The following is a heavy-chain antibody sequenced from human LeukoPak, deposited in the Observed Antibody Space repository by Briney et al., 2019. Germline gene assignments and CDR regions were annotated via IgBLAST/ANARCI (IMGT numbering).Heavy chain of an antibody. CDR2: ISSSSSTI. V-gene: IGHV3-48*01. CDR1: GFTFSSYS. CDR3: AKGNYYGSGSYNYFDY. D-gene: IGHD3-10*01. J-gene: IGHJ4*02. Sequence: GGSLRLSCAASGFTFSSYSMNWVRQAPGKGLEWVPYISSSSSTIYYADSVKGRFTISRDNAKNSLYLQMNSLRAEDTAVYYCAKGNYYGSGSYNYFDYWGQGTLVTVSS.